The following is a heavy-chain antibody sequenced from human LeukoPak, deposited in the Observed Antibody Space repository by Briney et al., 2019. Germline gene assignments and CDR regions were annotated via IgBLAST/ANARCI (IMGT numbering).Heavy chain of an antibody. CDR2: MNPNSGNT. J-gene: IGHJ5*02. Sequence: ASVKVSCKASGYTFTSYDINRVRQATGQGLEWMGWMNPNSGNTGYAQEFQGRVTMTRNTSISTAYMELSSLRSEDTAVYYCARAPSVRRYCSSTSCRRYWFDPWGQGTLVTVSS. D-gene: IGHD2-2*01. CDR3: ARAPSVRRYCSSTSCRRYWFDP. CDR1: GYTFTSYD. V-gene: IGHV1-8*01.